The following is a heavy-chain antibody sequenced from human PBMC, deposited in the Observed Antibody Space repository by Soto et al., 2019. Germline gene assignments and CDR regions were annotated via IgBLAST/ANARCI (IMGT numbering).Heavy chain of an antibody. CDR2: IYYSGST. V-gene: IGHV4-30-4*01. J-gene: IGHJ4*02. Sequence: SETLSLTCTVSGGSISSGYYYWSWIRQPPGKGLEWIGYIYYSGSTYYNPSLKSRVTISVDTSKNQFSLKLSSVTAADTAVYYCARVAPPYTLFDYWGQGTLVTVSS. CDR1: GGSISSGYYY. CDR3: ARVAPPYTLFDY. D-gene: IGHD1-1*01.